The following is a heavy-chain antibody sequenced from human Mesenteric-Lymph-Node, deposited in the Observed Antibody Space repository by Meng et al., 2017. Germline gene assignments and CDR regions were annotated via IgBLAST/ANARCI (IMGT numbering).Heavy chain of an antibody. J-gene: IGHJ4*02. CDR3: ARVRSFHCARCCSDY. CDR2: INTDTGPS. CDR1: GYTFTTYA. V-gene: IGHV7-4-1*02. Sequence: QVQLVQSGSELKEPGASVKVSCKASGYTFTTYAMSWVRQAPGQGLEYFGWINTDTGPSPSSPPFPGPFAFSLDTSVSTAYLQISSLKAEDTAVYYCARVRSFHCARCCSDYWGLGSLVTVSS. D-gene: IGHD2-15*01.